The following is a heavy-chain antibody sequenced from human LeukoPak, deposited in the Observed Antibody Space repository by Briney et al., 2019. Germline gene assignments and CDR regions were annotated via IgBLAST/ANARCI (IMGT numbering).Heavy chain of an antibody. CDR2: IYSGGST. Sequence: GGSLRLSCAASGFTVSSKYMSWVRQAPGKGLEWVSVIYSGGSTYYADSVRGRFTISRDNSKNTLCLQMNSLRAEDTAVYYCARDRGYTQDYWGQGTLVTVSS. CDR1: GFTVSSKY. CDR3: ARDRGYTQDY. V-gene: IGHV3-53*01. D-gene: IGHD5-12*01. J-gene: IGHJ4*02.